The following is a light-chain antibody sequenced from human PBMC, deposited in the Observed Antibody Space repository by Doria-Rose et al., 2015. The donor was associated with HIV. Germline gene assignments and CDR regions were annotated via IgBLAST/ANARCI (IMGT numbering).Light chain of an antibody. CDR3: HQYNSWPT. CDR1: QSVSTD. CDR2: GAS. V-gene: IGKV3-15*01. Sequence: QSPETLSVSPGESATLSCRASQSVSTDLAWYQHKPGQAPRLLIWGASTRATGIPARFSGSGSGTEFTLTISSLQSEDFAIYFCHQYNSWPTFGQGTRLDIK. J-gene: IGKJ5*01.